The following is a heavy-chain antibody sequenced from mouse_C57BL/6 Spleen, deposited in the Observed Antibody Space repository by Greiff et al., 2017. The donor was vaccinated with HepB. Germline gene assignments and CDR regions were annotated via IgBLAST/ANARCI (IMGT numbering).Heavy chain of an antibody. CDR3: AREGYDYNY. J-gene: IGHJ2*01. V-gene: IGHV1-50*01. D-gene: IGHD2-4*01. Sequence: QVQLQQPGAELVKPGASVKLSCKASGYTFTSYRMQWVKQRPGQGLEWIGEIDPSDSYTNYNQKFKGKATLTVDTSSSTAYMQLSSLTSEDSAVYYCAREGYDYNYWGQGTTLTVSS. CDR2: IDPSDSYT. CDR1: GYTFTSYR.